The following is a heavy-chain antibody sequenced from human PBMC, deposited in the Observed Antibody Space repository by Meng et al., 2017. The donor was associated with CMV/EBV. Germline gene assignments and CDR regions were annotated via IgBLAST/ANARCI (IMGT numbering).Heavy chain of an antibody. CDR2: ISGSGGST. Sequence: MSWVRQAPGKGLEGVSAISGSGGSTYYADSVKGRFTISRDNSKNTLYLQMNSLRAEDTAVYYCAKARLPGLGYCSGGSCSAVTPIGYWGQGTLVTVSS. D-gene: IGHD2-15*01. CDR3: AKARLPGLGYCSGGSCSAVTPIGY. V-gene: IGHV3-23*01. J-gene: IGHJ4*02.